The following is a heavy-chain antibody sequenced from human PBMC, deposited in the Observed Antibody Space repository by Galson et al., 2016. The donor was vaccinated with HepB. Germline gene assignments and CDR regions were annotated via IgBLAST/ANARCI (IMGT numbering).Heavy chain of an antibody. CDR3: ARDGGGDWSGDDY. CDR2: ISGSGDSA. V-gene: IGHV3-23*01. CDR1: RFIVSSYI. J-gene: IGHJ4*02. Sequence: SLRLSCAASRFIVSSYIMSWVRQAPGKGLEWVSTISGSGDSAYYADSVKGRFTICRDNSKNTLYLQMNSLRFEDTAVYYCARDGGGDWSGDDYWGQGTLVTVSS. D-gene: IGHD2-21*02.